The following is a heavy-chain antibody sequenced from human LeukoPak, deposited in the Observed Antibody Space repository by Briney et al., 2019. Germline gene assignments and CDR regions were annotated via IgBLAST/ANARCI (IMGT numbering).Heavy chain of an antibody. CDR2: IYHSGGA. V-gene: IGHV4-30-2*01. CDR1: GDSITSSGSS. J-gene: IGHJ4*02. D-gene: IGHD6-13*01. CDR3: ARDFIAQSPIPAY. Sequence: PSQTLSLTCAVPGDSITSSGSSWSWIRQPLGKGLEWIGYIYHSGGAYYNPSLKSRVTISLDRSKNQFSLKLNSVTAADTAVYYCARDFIAQSPIPAYWGQGTLVSVSS.